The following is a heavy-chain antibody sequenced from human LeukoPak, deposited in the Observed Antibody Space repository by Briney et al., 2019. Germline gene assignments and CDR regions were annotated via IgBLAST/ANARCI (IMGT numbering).Heavy chain of an antibody. CDR2: ISNTGSYR. D-gene: IGHD4-17*01. CDR3: ARDDYGDYESH. V-gene: IGHV3-21*01. J-gene: IGHJ4*02. Sequence: PGGSLRLSCAASGFTFSSYNMNWVRQAPGKGLEWVSSISNTGSYRYYGDSVKGRFTISRDNAKNSLYLQMNSLRAEDTAVYYCARDDYGDYESHWGQGTLVTVSS. CDR1: GFTFSSYN.